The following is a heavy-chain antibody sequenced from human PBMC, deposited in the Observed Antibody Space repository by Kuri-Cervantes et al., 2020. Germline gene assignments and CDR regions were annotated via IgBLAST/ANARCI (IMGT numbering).Heavy chain of an antibody. CDR3: ARDDILTGYYLLGAFDI. CDR2: ISSNSDYI. V-gene: IGHV3-21*01. Sequence: GGSLRLSCAASGFTLSTYTMNWVRLAPGKGLEWVSSISSNSDYIYYADSVKGRFTISRDNAKNSLYLQMNSLRAEDTAVYYCARDDILTGYYLLGAFDIWGQGTMVTVSS. CDR1: GFTLSTYT. D-gene: IGHD3-9*01. J-gene: IGHJ3*02.